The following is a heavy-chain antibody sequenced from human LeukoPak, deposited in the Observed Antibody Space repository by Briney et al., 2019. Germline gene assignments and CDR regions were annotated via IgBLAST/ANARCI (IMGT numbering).Heavy chain of an antibody. Sequence: PSQTLSLTCTVSGGSISSGGYYWSWIRQHPGKGPEWIGYIYYSGSTYYNPSLKSRVTISVDTSKNQFSLKLSSVTAANTAVYYCARTNRGYSYGSTPNWFDPWGQGTLVTISS. CDR2: IYYSGST. V-gene: IGHV4-31*03. D-gene: IGHD5-18*01. CDR3: ARTNRGYSYGSTPNWFDP. CDR1: GGSISSGGYY. J-gene: IGHJ5*02.